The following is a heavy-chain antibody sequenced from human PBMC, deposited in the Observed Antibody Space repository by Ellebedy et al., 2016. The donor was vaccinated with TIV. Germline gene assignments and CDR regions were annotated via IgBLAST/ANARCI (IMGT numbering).Heavy chain of an antibody. CDR1: GFPFSTAW. Sequence: PGGSLRLSCEASGFPFSTAWMTWVRQAPGKGLEWVANINKDGSEEYYLDSVKGRFTISRDNTKRSLFLQMNSLRAEDTAVYFCARRSTDFAFDSWGQGTLVTVSS. V-gene: IGHV3-7*03. J-gene: IGHJ4*02. D-gene: IGHD3/OR15-3a*01. CDR3: ARRSTDFAFDS. CDR2: INKDGSEE.